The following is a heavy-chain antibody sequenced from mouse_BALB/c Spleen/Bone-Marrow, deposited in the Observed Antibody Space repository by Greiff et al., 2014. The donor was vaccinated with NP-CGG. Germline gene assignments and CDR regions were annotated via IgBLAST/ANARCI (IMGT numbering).Heavy chain of an antibody. V-gene: IGHV1-82*01. CDR3: ARSDGYRAMDY. J-gene: IGHJ4*01. CDR1: GYAFSTSW. D-gene: IGHD2-3*01. CDR2: IYPGDGDT. Sequence: QVQLQQSGPELAKPGASVKISCKASGYAFSTSWMNWVKQRPGQGLEWIGRIYPGDGDTNYNGKFKGKATLTADKSSSTAYMQLSSLTSVDSAVYFCARSDGYRAMDYWGQGTSVTVSS.